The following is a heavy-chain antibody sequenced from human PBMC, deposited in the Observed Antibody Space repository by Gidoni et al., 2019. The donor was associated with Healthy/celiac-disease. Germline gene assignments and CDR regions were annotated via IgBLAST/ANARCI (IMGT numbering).Heavy chain of an antibody. J-gene: IGHJ4*02. Sequence: EVQLVESGGGLVQPGGSLRLSCAASGFTFSSYAMSWVRQATGKGLEWVSAISGSGGSTYYADSVKGRFTIYRDNSKNTLYLQMNSLRAEDTAVYYCAKELYYYDSSGSSFDYWGQGTLVTVSS. CDR2: ISGSGGST. V-gene: IGHV3-23*04. D-gene: IGHD3-22*01. CDR1: GFTFSSYA. CDR3: AKELYYYDSSGSSFDY.